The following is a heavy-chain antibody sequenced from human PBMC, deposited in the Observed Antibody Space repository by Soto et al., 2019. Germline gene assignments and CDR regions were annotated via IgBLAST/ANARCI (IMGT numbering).Heavy chain of an antibody. Sequence: QVQLQESGPGLVKPSETLSLTCTVSGGSISSYYWSWIRQPPGKGLEWVGYIYYSGSTNYNPSLKRRAPIPADTSKNHFSLKLRSVTAAHPAVDYCARRGLDCSGGCCYVHSYYYTYVWGKGTTVTVSS. CDR2: IYYSGST. CDR3: ARRGLDCSGGCCYVHSYYYTYV. V-gene: IGHV4-59*01. J-gene: IGHJ6*03. D-gene: IGHD2-15*01. CDR1: GGSISSYY.